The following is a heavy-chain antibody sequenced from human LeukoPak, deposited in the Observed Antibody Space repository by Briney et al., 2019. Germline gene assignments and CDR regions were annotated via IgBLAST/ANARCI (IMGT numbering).Heavy chain of an antibody. Sequence: GGSLRLSCAASGCTFSTYAMSWVRQAPGKGLEWVSYISTSGSTIYYADSVKGRFTISRDNSKNTLYLQMNSLRAEDTAVYYCAKENYDSSGYYSQYWGQGTLVTVSS. J-gene: IGHJ4*02. CDR2: ISTSGSTI. V-gene: IGHV3-23*01. CDR3: AKENYDSSGYYSQY. D-gene: IGHD3-22*01. CDR1: GCTFSTYA.